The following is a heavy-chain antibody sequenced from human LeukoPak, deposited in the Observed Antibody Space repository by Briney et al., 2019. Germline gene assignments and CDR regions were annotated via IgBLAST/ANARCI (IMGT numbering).Heavy chain of an antibody. CDR3: ARVTTLDRGDSFDI. D-gene: IGHD3-10*01. CDR1: GYSISIGYF. CDR2: IYHSGTT. V-gene: IGHV4-38-2*02. Sequence: SETLSLTCPVSGYSISIGYFWGWIRQTPGKGLVWIGSIYHSGTTSHNPSLKNRVTISVDMSKNQFSLKLRSLTAADAAVYYCARVTTLDRGDSFDIWGQGAMVTVSS. J-gene: IGHJ3*02.